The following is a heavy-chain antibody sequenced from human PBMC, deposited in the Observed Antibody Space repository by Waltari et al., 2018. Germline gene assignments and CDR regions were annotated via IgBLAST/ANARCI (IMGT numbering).Heavy chain of an antibody. Sequence: EEQLVESGGGVIQIGGSLSLSCEGSGFSVSDHYMHWVRQGPGKGLEGVSTIDRDGNTYYADSVKGRFATSRGSSRDTVYFEMNSLRPDDTAVYYCASTLHLDGWLDGFDIWGQGTVVTVSS. CDR3: ASTLHLDGWLDGFDI. V-gene: IGHV3-53*01. CDR2: IDRDGNT. J-gene: IGHJ3*02. D-gene: IGHD1-1*01. CDR1: GFSVSDHY.